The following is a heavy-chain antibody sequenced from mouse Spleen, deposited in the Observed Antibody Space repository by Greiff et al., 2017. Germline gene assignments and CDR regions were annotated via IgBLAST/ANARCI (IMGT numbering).Heavy chain of an antibody. J-gene: IGHJ2*01. CDR1: GYTFTSYW. CDR3: ARWGGTEYYFDY. V-gene: IGHV1-61*01. CDR2: IYPSDSET. Sequence: QVHVKQPGAELVRPGSSVKLSCKASGYTFTSYWMDWVKQRPGQGLEWIGNIYPSDSETHYNQKFKDKATLTVDKSSSTAYMQLSSLTSEDSAVYYCARWGGTEYYFDYWGQGTTLTVSS. D-gene: IGHD4-1*01.